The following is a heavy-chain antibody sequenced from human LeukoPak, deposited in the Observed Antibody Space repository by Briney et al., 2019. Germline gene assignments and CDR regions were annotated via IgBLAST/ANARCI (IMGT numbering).Heavy chain of an antibody. D-gene: IGHD2/OR15-2a*01. CDR1: GGSISSSSYY. Sequence: SETLSLTCTVSGGSISSSSYYWGWIRQPPGKGLEWIGSIYYSGSTYYNPSLKSRVTISVDTSKSQFSLKLSSVTAADTAVYYCARFNRVANDYWGQGTLVTVSS. CDR3: ARFNRVANDY. J-gene: IGHJ4*02. V-gene: IGHV4-39*07. CDR2: IYYSGST.